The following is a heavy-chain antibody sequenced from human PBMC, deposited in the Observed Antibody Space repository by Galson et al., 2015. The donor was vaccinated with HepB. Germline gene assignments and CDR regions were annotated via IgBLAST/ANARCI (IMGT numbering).Heavy chain of an antibody. J-gene: IGHJ4*02. D-gene: IGHD6-19*01. V-gene: IGHV3-30*18. Sequence: SLRLSCAASGFTFSNYGMHWVRQAPGKGLEWVAVISYDGSNKYYADSVKGRFTISRDNSKNTLYLQMNGLRAEDTALYYRAKDPYLYSALAGTMAGFDYWGQGTLVTVSS. CDR1: GFTFSNYG. CDR3: AKDPYLYSALAGTMAGFDY. CDR2: ISYDGSNK.